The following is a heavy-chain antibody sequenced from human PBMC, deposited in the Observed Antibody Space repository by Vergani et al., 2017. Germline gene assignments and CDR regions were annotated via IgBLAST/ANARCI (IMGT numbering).Heavy chain of an antibody. V-gene: IGHV1-18*01. D-gene: IGHD3-22*01. J-gene: IGHJ4*02. CDR2: ISAYNGNT. CDR3: ARDHYYYDSSGYPTHLDY. CDR1: GYTFSSYG. Sequence: QVQLVQSGAEVKKPGASVKVSCKASGYTFSSYGITWVRQAPGQGLEWMGWISAYNGNTNYAQKLQGRVTMTTDTSTSTAYMERRSLRSDDTAVYYCARDHYYYDSSGYPTHLDYWGQGTLVTVSS.